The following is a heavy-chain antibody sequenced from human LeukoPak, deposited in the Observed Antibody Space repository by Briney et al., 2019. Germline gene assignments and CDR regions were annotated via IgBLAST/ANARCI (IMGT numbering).Heavy chain of an antibody. CDR2: INPSGTGT. V-gene: IGHV1-46*01. CDR3: ASGAYCSGSTCIDY. CDR1: GYTITNNY. D-gene: IGHD2-15*01. J-gene: IGHJ4*02. Sequence: ASVKVSCKASGYTITNNYMHWVRQAPGQGLEWMGVINPSGTGTSYAQRFQGRVTMTRDMSTTTVYMELSSLRSEDTAVYYCASGAYCSGSTCIDYWGQGTLVTVSS.